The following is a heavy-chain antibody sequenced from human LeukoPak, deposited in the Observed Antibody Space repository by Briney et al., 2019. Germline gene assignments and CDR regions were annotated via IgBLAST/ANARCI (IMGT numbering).Heavy chain of an antibody. V-gene: IGHV4-30-2*01. Sequence: SQTLSLTCTVSGGSITSDGYLWSWIRQPPGKGLEWIGYIYHSESTFYNPSLKSRLSISVGRSRFELSLRLSSVTDADTAVYYCARVKRPEGYCSSTSCYTFESWGQGTLVTVSS. J-gene: IGHJ4*02. CDR1: GGSITSDGYL. D-gene: IGHD2-2*01. CDR2: IYHSEST. CDR3: ARVKRPEGYCSSTSCYTFES.